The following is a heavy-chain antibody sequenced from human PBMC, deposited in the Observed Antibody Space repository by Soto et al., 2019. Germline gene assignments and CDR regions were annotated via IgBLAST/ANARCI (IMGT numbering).Heavy chain of an antibody. J-gene: IGHJ6*02. CDR2: TYYRSKWYN. CDR3: ARDDITYYYGSGSSTYYYYYGMDV. D-gene: IGHD3-10*01. Sequence: SQTLSLTCAISGDSVSSNNAAWNWIRQSPSRGLEWLGRTYYRSKWYNDYAVSVKSRITINPDTSKNQFSLQLNSVTPEDTAVYYCARDDITYYYGSGSSTYYYYYGMDVWGQGPTVTVSS. V-gene: IGHV6-1*01. CDR1: GDSVSSNNAA.